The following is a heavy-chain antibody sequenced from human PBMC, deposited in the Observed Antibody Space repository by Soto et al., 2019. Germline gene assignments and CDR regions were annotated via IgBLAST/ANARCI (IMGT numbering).Heavy chain of an antibody. J-gene: IGHJ6*03. CDR3: QQEGPSYYYTDV. Sequence: SETLSLTCTVSGGSISSHYWSWIRQPPGQGLEWIGYIYYSGSTNYNPSLKSRVTISVDTSKNQFSLKLSSVTAADTAVYYCQQEGPSYYYTDVWGKGTTVTVSS. CDR1: GGSISSHY. D-gene: IGHD6-13*01. CDR2: IYYSGST. V-gene: IGHV4-59*11.